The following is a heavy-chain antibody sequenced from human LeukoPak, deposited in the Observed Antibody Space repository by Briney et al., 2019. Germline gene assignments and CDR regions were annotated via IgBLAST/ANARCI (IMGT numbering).Heavy chain of an antibody. D-gene: IGHD5-18*01. CDR2: IYSSGST. V-gene: IGHV4-30-4*01. CDR1: GGSVSTGGY. Sequence: PSQTLSLTCTVSGGSVSTGGYWSWLRQAPGKGLEWIGYIYSSGSTYRNPSLQSRVTISVDTSKNQFSLKVTSVTAADTAVYYCARALGYNYGGLLAYWGQGTLVTVSS. CDR3: ARALGYNYGGLLAY. J-gene: IGHJ4*02.